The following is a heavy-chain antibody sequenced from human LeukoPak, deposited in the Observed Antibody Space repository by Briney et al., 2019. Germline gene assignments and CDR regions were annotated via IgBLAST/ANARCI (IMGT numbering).Heavy chain of an antibody. Sequence: SETLSLTCTVSGGSISSYYWSWIRQPAGKGLEWIGRIYTSGSTNYNPSLKSRVTMSVDTSTNQFSLKMSAVTAADTAVYYCARAPGYYYDSSGYCLDYWGQGSMVTVSS. CDR3: ARAPGYYYDSSGYCLDY. CDR2: IYTSGST. D-gene: IGHD3-22*01. CDR1: GGSISSYY. J-gene: IGHJ4*02. V-gene: IGHV4-4*07.